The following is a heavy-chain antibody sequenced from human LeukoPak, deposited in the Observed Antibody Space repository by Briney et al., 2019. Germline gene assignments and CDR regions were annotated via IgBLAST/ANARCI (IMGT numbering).Heavy chain of an antibody. J-gene: IGHJ6*02. CDR1: GGSISSYY. V-gene: IGHV4-59*01. CDR3: ARLSYSNYAWYGMDV. Sequence: SETPSLTCTVSGGSISSYYWTWIRQPPGKGLEWIGYIYYSGSTNCNPSLKSRVTISVDTSKNQFSLKLSSGTAADTAVYYCARLSYSNYAWYGMDVWGQGTTVTVSS. CDR2: IYYSGST. D-gene: IGHD4-11*01.